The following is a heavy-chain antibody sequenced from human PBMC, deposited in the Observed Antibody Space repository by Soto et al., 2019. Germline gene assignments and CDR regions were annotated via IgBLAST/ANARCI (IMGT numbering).Heavy chain of an antibody. CDR1: GFTFSSYA. D-gene: IGHD3-9*01. V-gene: IGHV3-23*01. CDR2: ISGSGGST. Sequence: PGGSVRLSCAASGFTFSSYAMSWVRQAPGKGLEWVSAISGSGGSTYYADSVKGRFTISRDNSKNTLYLQMNSLRAEDTAVYYCAREGYYDILTGYYPDYWGQGNLVTVSS. CDR3: AREGYYDILTGYYPDY. J-gene: IGHJ4*02.